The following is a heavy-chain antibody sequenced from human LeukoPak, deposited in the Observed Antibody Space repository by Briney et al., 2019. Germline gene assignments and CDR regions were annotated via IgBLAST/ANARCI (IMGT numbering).Heavy chain of an antibody. Sequence: PGGSLRLSCAASGFTFSTYSMSWVRQAPGKGLEWVANIKQDGSEKYYVDSVKGRFTISRDTAKNSLYLQMNSLIAEDTDVYYCARGPYGKQQLGGGDYWGQGTLVTVSS. D-gene: IGHD6-13*01. CDR3: ARGPYGKQQLGGGDY. CDR1: GFTFSTYS. J-gene: IGHJ4*02. CDR2: IKQDGSEK. V-gene: IGHV3-7*03.